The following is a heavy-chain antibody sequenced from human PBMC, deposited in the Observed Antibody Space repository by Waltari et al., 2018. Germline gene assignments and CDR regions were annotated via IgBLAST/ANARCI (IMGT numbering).Heavy chain of an antibody. Sequence: EVQLVESGGFLVQRGGSLSLSCEPSGLLVRRYGITFVGTAHGKALEWVANIKEDGSAQTDGDSVRGRFIISRDNAQNSLYLQMNYLRAEDTAVYYCARDGGASGSYDYWGQGTLVTVSS. CDR1: GLLVRRYG. J-gene: IGHJ4*02. CDR2: IKEDGSAQ. D-gene: IGHD3-10*01. CDR3: ARDGGASGSYDY. V-gene: IGHV3-7*01.